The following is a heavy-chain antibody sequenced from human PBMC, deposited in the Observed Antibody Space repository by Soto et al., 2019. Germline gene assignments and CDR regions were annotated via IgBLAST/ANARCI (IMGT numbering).Heavy chain of an antibody. CDR2: IIPIFGTA. CDR3: ASDIVVVPAAIGGDYYYGMDV. V-gene: IGHV1-69*13. D-gene: IGHD2-2*01. CDR1: GGTFSSYA. Sequence: SVKVSCKASGGTFSSYAISWVRQAPGQGLEWMGGIIPIFGTANYAQKFQGRVTITADESTSTAYMELSSLRSEDTAVYYCASDIVVVPAAIGGDYYYGMDVWGQGTTVTVS. J-gene: IGHJ6*02.